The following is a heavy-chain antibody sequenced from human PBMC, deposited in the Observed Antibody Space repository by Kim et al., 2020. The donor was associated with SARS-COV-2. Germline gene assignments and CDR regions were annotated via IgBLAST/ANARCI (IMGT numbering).Heavy chain of an antibody. J-gene: IGHJ3*02. CDR2: ISSTGGAT. CDR1: GFTFSSYD. D-gene: IGHD2-15*01. V-gene: IGHV3-23*01. Sequence: GGSLRLSCAASGFTFSSYDMTWVRQAPGKGLEWVSSISSTGGATYYADSVKGRFTISRDNSKNTMYLQMNSLRAEDTALYYCAKQRAARTLNDAFAIWGEGTTVSVS. CDR3: AKQRAARTLNDAFAI.